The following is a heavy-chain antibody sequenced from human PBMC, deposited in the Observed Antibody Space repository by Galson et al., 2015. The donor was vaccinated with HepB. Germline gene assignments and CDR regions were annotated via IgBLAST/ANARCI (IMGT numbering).Heavy chain of an antibody. CDR3: AKDASNYYIHY. CDR1: GFTFCNYG. J-gene: IGHJ4*02. CDR2: IGYDGSKK. Sequence: SLRLSCAASGFTFCNYGMHWVRQAPGKGLEWVAFIGYDGSKKYYADSVKGRFTISRDNSKNTLYLQMNSLRAEDTAVYYCAKDASNYYIHYWAQGTLVTISS. V-gene: IGHV3-30*02. D-gene: IGHD4-11*01.